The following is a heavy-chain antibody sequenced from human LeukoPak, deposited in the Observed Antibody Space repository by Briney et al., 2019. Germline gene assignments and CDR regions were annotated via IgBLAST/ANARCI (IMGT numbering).Heavy chain of an antibody. J-gene: IGHJ3*02. Sequence: GGSLRLSCAASGFTFSSYGMGWVRQAPGRGLEWVSDISGSGGDRYHADYVKGRFTISRDNSKNTLYLQMNSLRAEDTAVYYCAKDTQSGSGSYVGAFDIWGQGTMVTVSS. V-gene: IGHV3-23*01. D-gene: IGHD3-10*01. CDR2: ISGSGGDR. CDR3: AKDTQSGSGSYVGAFDI. CDR1: GFTFSSYG.